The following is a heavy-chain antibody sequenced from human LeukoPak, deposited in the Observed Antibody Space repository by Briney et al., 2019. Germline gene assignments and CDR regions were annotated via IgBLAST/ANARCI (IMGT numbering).Heavy chain of an antibody. CDR1: GFTFSSCA. Sequence: GGSLRLSCAASGFTFSSCAMTWVRQAPGKGLELVSAISGSGCSTYYADSVKGRFTISRGNSKNTLCLQMNSVRAEDTEVYYCAKEGDGYNFSRFEFDYWGQGTLVTVSS. J-gene: IGHJ4*02. D-gene: IGHD5-24*01. V-gene: IGHV3-23*01. CDR2: ISGSGCST. CDR3: AKEGDGYNFSRFEFDY.